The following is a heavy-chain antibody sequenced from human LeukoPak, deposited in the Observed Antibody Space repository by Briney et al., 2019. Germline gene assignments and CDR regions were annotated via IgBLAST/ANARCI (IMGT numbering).Heavy chain of an antibody. CDR2: IKHDGSDV. V-gene: IGHV3-7*01. Sequence: GGSLRLSCVVSGFTFSDYWMTWVRQAPGKGLERVANIKHDGSDVHYVDSVKGRFTISRDNAQSSLFLQMSSLRREDTAVYYCARGPSTTLTTRWGQGTLVAVSS. CDR1: GFTFSDYW. CDR3: ARGPSTTLTTR. J-gene: IGHJ4*02. D-gene: IGHD4-17*01.